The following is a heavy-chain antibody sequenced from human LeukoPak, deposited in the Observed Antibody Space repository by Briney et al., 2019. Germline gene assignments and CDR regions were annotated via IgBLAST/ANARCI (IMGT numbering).Heavy chain of an antibody. CDR1: GFTFSSYS. CDR3: ARGVVPAAIKGHNWFDP. CDR2: ISSSSSYI. Sequence: PGGSLRLSCAASGFTFSSYSMNWVRQAPGKGLEWVSSISSSSSYIYYADSVKGRFTISRDNAKNSLYLQMNSLRAEDAAVYYCARGVVPAAIKGHNWFDPWGQGTLVTVSS. J-gene: IGHJ5*02. V-gene: IGHV3-21*01. D-gene: IGHD2-2*02.